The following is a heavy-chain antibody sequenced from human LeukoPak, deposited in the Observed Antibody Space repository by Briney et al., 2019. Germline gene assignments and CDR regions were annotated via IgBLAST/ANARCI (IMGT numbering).Heavy chain of an antibody. CDR1: GFTFSSYS. CDR3: AREAGTWIQLWIDYYYYMDV. V-gene: IGHV3-21*01. Sequence: PGGSLRLSCAASGFTFSSYSMNWVRQAPGKGLEWVSSISSSSSYIYYADSVKGRFTISRDNAKNSLYLQMNSLRAEDTAVYYCAREAGTWIQLWIDYYYYMDVWGKGTTVTVSS. D-gene: IGHD5-18*01. J-gene: IGHJ6*03. CDR2: ISSSSSYI.